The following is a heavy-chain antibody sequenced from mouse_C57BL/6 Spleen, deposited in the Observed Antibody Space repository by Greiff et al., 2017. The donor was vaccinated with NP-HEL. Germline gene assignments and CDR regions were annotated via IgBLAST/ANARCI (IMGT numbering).Heavy chain of an antibody. J-gene: IGHJ2*01. D-gene: IGHD1-1*01. Sequence: QVQLQQPGAELVRPGTSVKLSCKASGYTFTSYWMHWVKQRPGQGLEWIGVIDPSDSYTNYNQKFKGKATLTVDTSSSTAYMQLRSLTSEDSAVYYCARGDDYYGSSNYFDYWGQGTTLTVSS. CDR2: IDPSDSYT. CDR3: ARGDDYYGSSNYFDY. V-gene: IGHV1-59*01. CDR1: GYTFTSYW.